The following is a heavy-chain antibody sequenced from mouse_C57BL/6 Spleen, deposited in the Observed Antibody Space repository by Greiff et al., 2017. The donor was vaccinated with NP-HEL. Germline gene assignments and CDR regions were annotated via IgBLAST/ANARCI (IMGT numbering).Heavy chain of an antibody. CDR3: AREAAQALYAMDY. J-gene: IGHJ4*01. Sequence: EVKLLESGPGLVKPSQSLSLTCSVTGYSITSGYYWNWIRQFPGNKLEWMGYISYDGSNNYNPSLKNRISITRDTSKNQCFLKLNSVTTEDTATYYCAREAAQALYAMDYWGQGTSVTVSS. CDR1: GYSITSGYY. D-gene: IGHD3-2*02. CDR2: ISYDGSN. V-gene: IGHV3-6*01.